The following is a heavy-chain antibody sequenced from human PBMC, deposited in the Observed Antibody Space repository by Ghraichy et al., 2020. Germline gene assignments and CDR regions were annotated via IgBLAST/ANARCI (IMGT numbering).Heavy chain of an antibody. V-gene: IGHV4-59*01. CDR3: ARGRSNWSYFDY. CDR1: GDSMSGYY. Sequence: SETLSLTCSVSGDSMSGYYWSWIRQPPGKGLEWIGYIYHSGNTNNNPSLKSRVTVSVDTSKKQFSLKLSSVTAADTAVYYCARGRSNWSYFDYWGQGTLVTVSS. CDR2: IYHSGNT. J-gene: IGHJ4*02. D-gene: IGHD1-20*01.